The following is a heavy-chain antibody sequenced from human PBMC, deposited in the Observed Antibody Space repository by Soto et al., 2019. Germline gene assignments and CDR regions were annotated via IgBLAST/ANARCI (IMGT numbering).Heavy chain of an antibody. D-gene: IGHD2-15*01. CDR2: IIPIFGTA. Sequence: SVKVSCKASGGTFSSYAISWVRQAPVQGLEWMGGIIPIFGTANYAQKFQGRVTITADESTSTAYMELSSLRSEDTAVYYCARSPHIVVVVAATHFDYWGQGTLVTVSS. CDR1: GGTFSSYA. CDR3: ARSPHIVVVVAATHFDY. V-gene: IGHV1-69*01. J-gene: IGHJ4*02.